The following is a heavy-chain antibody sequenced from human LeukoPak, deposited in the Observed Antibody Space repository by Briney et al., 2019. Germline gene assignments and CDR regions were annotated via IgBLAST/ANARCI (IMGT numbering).Heavy chain of an antibody. D-gene: IGHD2-21*01. J-gene: IGHJ4*02. CDR1: GFTFNTYG. V-gene: IGHV3-33*01. Sequence: AGGSLRLSCAASGFTFNTYGMNWVRQAPGKGLEWVAVIWHDGSNTHYADSVKGRFTISRDNSKNTLYLQMNSLRAEDTAVYYCARGATQIQVWFDGYSDHWGQGTLVTVSS. CDR3: ARGATQIQVWFDGYSDH. CDR2: IWHDGSNT.